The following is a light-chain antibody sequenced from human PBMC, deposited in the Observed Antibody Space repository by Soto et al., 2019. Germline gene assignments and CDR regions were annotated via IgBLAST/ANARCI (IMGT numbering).Light chain of an antibody. CDR1: SSNIGAGYD. Sequence: QSVLAQPPSVSGAPGQKVTISCTGRSSNIGAGYDLHWYQQLPGTAPELLLYGNSNRPSGVPDRFSGSKSGTSASLAITGLQAEDEADYHCQSYDSSMSAYVFGNGTKVIV. J-gene: IGLJ1*01. V-gene: IGLV1-40*01. CDR2: GNS. CDR3: QSYDSSMSAYV.